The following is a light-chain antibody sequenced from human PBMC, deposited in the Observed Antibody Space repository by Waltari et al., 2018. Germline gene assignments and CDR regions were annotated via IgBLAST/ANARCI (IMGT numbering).Light chain of an antibody. V-gene: IGKV3-20*01. Sequence: EIVLTQSPGTLSLSPGERATLSCRASQSVSSSDLAWYQQKPGQAPRLLIYGPSSRATGIPDRFSGSGSGTDFTLTISRLEPEDFAVYYCQQYGSSPWTFGQGTKVEIK. CDR1: QSVSSSD. CDR2: GPS. J-gene: IGKJ1*01. CDR3: QQYGSSPWT.